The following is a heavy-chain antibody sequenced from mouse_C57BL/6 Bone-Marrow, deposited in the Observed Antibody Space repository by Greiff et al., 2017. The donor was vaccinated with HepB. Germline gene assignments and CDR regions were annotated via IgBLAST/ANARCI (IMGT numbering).Heavy chain of an antibody. CDR3: AGDRITTVSYWYFDV. Sequence: VQLQESGPGLVKPSQSLFLTCSITGFPITRGYYWIWIRQSPGKPLEWMGYITHSGETFYNPSLQSPISITRETSKNQFFLQLNSVTTEDTAMYYCAGDRITTVSYWYFDVWGTGTTVTVSS. J-gene: IGHJ1*03. CDR2: ITHSGET. V-gene: IGHV12-3*01. CDR1: GFPITRGYY. D-gene: IGHD1-1*01.